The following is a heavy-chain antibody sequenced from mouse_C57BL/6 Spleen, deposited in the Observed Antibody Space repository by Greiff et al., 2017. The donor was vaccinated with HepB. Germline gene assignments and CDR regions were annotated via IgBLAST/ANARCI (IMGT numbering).Heavy chain of an antibody. CDR2: ISDGGSYT. CDR1: GFTFSSYA. Sequence: DVKLVESGGGLVKPGGSLKLSCAASGFTFSSYAMSWVRQTPEKRLEWVATISDGGSYTYYPDNVKGRFTISRDNAKNNLYLQMSHLKSEDTAMYYCAFDGGFAYWGQGTLVTVSA. V-gene: IGHV5-4*03. CDR3: AFDGGFAY. J-gene: IGHJ3*01.